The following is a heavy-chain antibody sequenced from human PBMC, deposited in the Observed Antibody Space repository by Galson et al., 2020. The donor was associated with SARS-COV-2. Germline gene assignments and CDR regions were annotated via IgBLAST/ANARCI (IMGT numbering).Heavy chain of an antibody. J-gene: IGHJ3*02. D-gene: IGHD3-22*01. CDR1: GFTFSSYA. CDR3: AWTMIVVLDVFDI. Sequence: GGSLRLSCAASGFTFSSYAMHWVRQAPGKGLEWVAVISYDGSNKYYADSVKGRFTISRDNSKNTLYLQMNSLRAEDTAVYYCAWTMIVVLDVFDIWGQGTMVTVSS. V-gene: IGHV3-30*04. CDR2: ISYDGSNK.